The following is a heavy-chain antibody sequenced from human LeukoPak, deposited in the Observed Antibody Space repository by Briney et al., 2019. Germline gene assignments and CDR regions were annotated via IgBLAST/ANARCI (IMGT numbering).Heavy chain of an antibody. CDR1: GGSISSFS. Sequence: PSETLSLTCSVSGGSISSFSWNWIRQPAGKGLEWIGRISTRGSDGRIYTRGNANYNPSRKSRVIISLDKSNNQFSLSLTSVTAADTAMYYCARDLTGLGYYFDHWGQGALVAVSS. D-gene: IGHD3-10*01. CDR3: ARDLTGLGYYFDH. CDR2: IYTRGNA. J-gene: IGHJ4*02. V-gene: IGHV4-4*07.